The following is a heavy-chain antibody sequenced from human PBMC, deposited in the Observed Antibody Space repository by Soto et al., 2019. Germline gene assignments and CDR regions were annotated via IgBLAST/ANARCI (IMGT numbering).Heavy chain of an antibody. J-gene: IGHJ4*02. Sequence: GAPGKVSSKGSWNTLTSYAMPLGGPAPGQNLVWMGWINAGNGNTKYSQKFQGRVTITRDTSASTAYMELSSLRSEDTAVYYCAREPLGYCSSTSCHLDYWGQGTLVTVSS. D-gene: IGHD2-2*01. CDR3: AREPLGYCSSTSCHLDY. CDR2: INAGNGNT. V-gene: IGHV1-3*01. CDR1: WNTLTSYA.